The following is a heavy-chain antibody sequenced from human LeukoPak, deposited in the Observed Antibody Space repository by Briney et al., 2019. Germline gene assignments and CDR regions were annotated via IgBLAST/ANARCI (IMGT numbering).Heavy chain of an antibody. CDR1: GFTFSSYS. Sequence: GGSLRLSCAASGFTFSSYSMNWVRQAPGKGLEWVSSISSSSSYIYYADSVKGRFTISRDNAKNSLYLQMNSLRAEDTAVYYCARDFAGTTSYYFDYWGQGTLVTASS. V-gene: IGHV3-21*01. CDR2: ISSSSSYI. J-gene: IGHJ4*02. D-gene: IGHD1-1*01. CDR3: ARDFAGTTSYYFDY.